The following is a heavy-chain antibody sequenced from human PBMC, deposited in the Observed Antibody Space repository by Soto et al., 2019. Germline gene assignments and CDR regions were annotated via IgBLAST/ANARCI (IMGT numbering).Heavy chain of an antibody. D-gene: IGHD2-2*01. CDR2: ISAYNGNT. V-gene: IGHV1-18*01. CDR1: GYTFTSYG. Sequence: ASVKVSCKASGYTFTSYGISWVRQAPGQGLEWMGWISAYNGNTNYAQKLQGRVTMTTDTSTSTAYMELRSLRSDDTAVYYCARDLGLVVVPAGGSRWFDPWGRGTLVTVSS. CDR3: ARDLGLVVVPAGGSRWFDP. J-gene: IGHJ5*02.